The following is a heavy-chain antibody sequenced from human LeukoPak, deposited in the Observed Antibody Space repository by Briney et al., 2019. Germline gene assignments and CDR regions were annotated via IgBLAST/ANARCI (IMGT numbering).Heavy chain of an antibody. CDR2: IYYSGST. V-gene: IGHV4-39*07. Sequence: PSETLSLTCTVSGGSISSSSYYWGWIRQPPGKGLEWIGSIYYSGSTYYNPSLKSRVTISVDTSKNQFSLKLSSVTAADTAVYYCASSFWSGKSPDYWGQGTLVTVSS. J-gene: IGHJ4*02. CDR3: ASSFWSGKSPDY. D-gene: IGHD3-3*01. CDR1: GGSISSSSYY.